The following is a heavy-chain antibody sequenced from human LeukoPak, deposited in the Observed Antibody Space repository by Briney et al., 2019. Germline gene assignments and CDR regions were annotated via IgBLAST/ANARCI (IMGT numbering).Heavy chain of an antibody. J-gene: IGHJ1*01. D-gene: IGHD3-10*01. Sequence: GGSLRLSCAASGFTFSRYAMSWVRQAPGKGLEWVLTISGSGAYTYYADSVKGRFTISRDNSKNTLYLQMNSLRAEDTAVYYCAKYFASGSYYKLPHWGQGTLVTVSS. CDR2: ISGSGAYT. V-gene: IGHV3-23*01. CDR1: GFTFSRYA. CDR3: AKYFASGSYYKLPH.